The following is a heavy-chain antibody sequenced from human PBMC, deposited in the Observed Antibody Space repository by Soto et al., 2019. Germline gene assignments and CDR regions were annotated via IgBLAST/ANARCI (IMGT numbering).Heavy chain of an antibody. CDR1: GFTFSSYA. J-gene: IGHJ4*02. V-gene: IGHV3-23*01. Sequence: EVQLLESGGGLVQPGGSLRLSCAASGFTFSSYAMSWVRQAPGKGLEWVSAISGSGGSTYYADSVKGRFTISRDNSKNTLYLQMNSLRAEDKAVYYCANEESKPRTYYYDSSGYYGHWGQGTLVTVSS. CDR2: ISGSGGST. CDR3: ANEESKPRTYYYDSSGYYGH. D-gene: IGHD3-22*01.